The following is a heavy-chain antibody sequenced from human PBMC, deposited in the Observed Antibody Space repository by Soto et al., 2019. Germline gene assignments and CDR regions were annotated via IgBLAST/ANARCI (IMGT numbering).Heavy chain of an antibody. CDR3: ATRRFSSAESSP. Sequence: PGESLKTSCQTPGASFTTDWIGWVRQMPGKGLEWMGVIYPGDSRTRHSPPFQSQVTISADKSSITAYLQWRSLKASDTAMYYCATRRFSSAESSPGGQGTLVTVSS. D-gene: IGHD3-10*01. CDR2: IYPGDSRT. J-gene: IGHJ5*02. CDR1: GASFTTDW. V-gene: IGHV5-51*01.